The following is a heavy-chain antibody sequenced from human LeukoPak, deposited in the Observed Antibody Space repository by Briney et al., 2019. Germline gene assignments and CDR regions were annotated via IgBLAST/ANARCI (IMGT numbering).Heavy chain of an antibody. V-gene: IGHV4-34*01. Sequence: SETLSLTCAVYGGSFSGYYWSWIRQPPGKGLEWIGEINHSGSTNYNPSLKSRVTISVDTSKNQFSLKPSSVTAADTAVYYCARKNRGYSYGATFDYWGQGTLVTVSS. CDR1: GGSFSGYY. CDR2: INHSGST. J-gene: IGHJ4*02. CDR3: ARKNRGYSYGATFDY. D-gene: IGHD5-18*01.